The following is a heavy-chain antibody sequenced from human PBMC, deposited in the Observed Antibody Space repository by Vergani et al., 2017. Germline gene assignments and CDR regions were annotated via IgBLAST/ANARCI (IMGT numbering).Heavy chain of an antibody. D-gene: IGHD3-16*01. J-gene: IGHJ2*01. V-gene: IGHV4-39*01. Sequence: QMQLQESGPGLVKPSETLSLTCTVSGDSIISRSYYWCWIRQPPGKGLEWIGSIYNSGNGDSSSSLKSRVTISADTSKNQFSLRLTSVTAADTAVYYCASGKYYSDSTSQFRGRYFDVWGRGTLVTVPS. CDR3: ASGKYYSDSTSQFRGRYFDV. CDR1: GDSIISRSYY. CDR2: IYNSGNG.